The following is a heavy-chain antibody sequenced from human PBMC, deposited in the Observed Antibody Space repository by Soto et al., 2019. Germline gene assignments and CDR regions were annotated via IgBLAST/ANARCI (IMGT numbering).Heavy chain of an antibody. Sequence: SVKVSCKASGGTFTSYAISWVRQAPGQGLEWMGGIIPIFGTANYAQKFQSRVTITADESTSTAYMELSSLRSEDTAVYYCARDFSRNNWNHDAFDIWGQETMFT. CDR2: IIPIFGTA. D-gene: IGHD1-20*01. J-gene: IGHJ3*02. V-gene: IGHV1-69*13. CDR3: ARDFSRNNWNHDAFDI. CDR1: GGTFTSYA.